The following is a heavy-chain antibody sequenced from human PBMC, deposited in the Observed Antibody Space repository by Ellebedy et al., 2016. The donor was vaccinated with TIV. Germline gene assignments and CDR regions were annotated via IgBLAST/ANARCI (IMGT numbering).Heavy chain of an antibody. V-gene: IGHV3-49*03. CDR3: GRGMDGYNMEGVDY. CDR2: IKSKAYGGTT. J-gene: IGHJ4*02. Sequence: GESLKISCTASGFTLGDYAMSWLRQAPGKGLEWVGFIKSKAYGGTTAYAASVKGRFTISRDESKSIAYLQMHSLKTEDTAGYYCGRGMDGYNMEGVDYWGQGTLVTVSS. D-gene: IGHD5-24*01. CDR1: GFTLGDYA.